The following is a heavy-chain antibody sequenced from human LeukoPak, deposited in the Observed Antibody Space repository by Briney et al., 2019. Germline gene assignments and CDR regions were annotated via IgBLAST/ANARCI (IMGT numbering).Heavy chain of an antibody. CDR2: INKDGSAT. CDR3: ATWAFYHSLDV. J-gene: IGHJ6*02. D-gene: IGHD1-26*01. CDR1: GFTFDAYA. Sequence: PGGSLRLSCEASGFTFDAYAMHWVRQAPGKGLEWVSLINKDGSATYYADSVKGRFPISRDNSKNSLYLQMNSLRSEDTALYYCATWAFYHSLDVWGQGTTVTVSS. V-gene: IGHV3-43*02.